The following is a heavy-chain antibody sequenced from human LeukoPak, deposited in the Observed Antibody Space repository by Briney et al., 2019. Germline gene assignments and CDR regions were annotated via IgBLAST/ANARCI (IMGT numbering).Heavy chain of an antibody. V-gene: IGHV4-4*02. CDR2: IYHSGSA. Sequence: PSGTLSLTRGVSGGSISSNNWWSWVRQPPGQGLEWIGEIYHSGSANYNPSLKSRVTISVDKSKNQLSLKLISVTAADTAVYYCARDVGTALVTGDYWGQGTLVTVSS. CDR1: GGSISSNNW. D-gene: IGHD5-18*01. CDR3: ARDVGTALVTGDY. J-gene: IGHJ4*02.